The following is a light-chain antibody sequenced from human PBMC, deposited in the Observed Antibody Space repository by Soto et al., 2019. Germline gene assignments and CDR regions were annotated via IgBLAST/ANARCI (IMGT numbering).Light chain of an antibody. CDR1: QGISSY. V-gene: IGKV1-9*01. CDR3: QQLNRPPFT. CDR2: AAS. Sequence: DIQLTQSPSFLSASVGDRVTITCRASQGISSYLAWYQQKPGKAPKLLIYAASTLQSGVPSRFSGSGSGTEFTLTISSLQPEDFATYYCQQLNRPPFTFGPGTKVDIK. J-gene: IGKJ3*01.